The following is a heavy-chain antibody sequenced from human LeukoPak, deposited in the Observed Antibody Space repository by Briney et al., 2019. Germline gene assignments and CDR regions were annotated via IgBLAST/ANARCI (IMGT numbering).Heavy chain of an antibody. CDR3: AREGEQRGYSGYIDY. Sequence: GGSLRLSCAASGFTVSSNHMSWVRQAPGKGLEWVSSISSSSSYIYYADSVKGRFAISRDNAKNSLYLQMNSLRAEDTAVYYCAREGEQRGYSGYIDYWGQGTLVTVSS. V-gene: IGHV3-21*01. D-gene: IGHD5-12*01. CDR2: ISSSSSYI. J-gene: IGHJ4*02. CDR1: GFTVSSNH.